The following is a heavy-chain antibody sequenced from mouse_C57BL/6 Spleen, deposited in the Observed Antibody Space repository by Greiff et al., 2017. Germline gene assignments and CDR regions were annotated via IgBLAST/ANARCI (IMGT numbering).Heavy chain of an antibody. CDR3: ARDPPPPLYYGSSAGYFDV. J-gene: IGHJ1*03. CDR2: ISDGGSYT. CDR1: GFTFSSYA. D-gene: IGHD1-1*01. V-gene: IGHV5-4*01. Sequence: EVMLVESGGGLVKPGGSLKLSCAASGFTFSSYAMSWVRQTPEKRLEWVATISDGGSYTYYPDNVKGRFTISRDNAKNHLYLQMSHLKSEDTAMYYCARDPPPPLYYGSSAGYFDVWSTGTTVTVSS.